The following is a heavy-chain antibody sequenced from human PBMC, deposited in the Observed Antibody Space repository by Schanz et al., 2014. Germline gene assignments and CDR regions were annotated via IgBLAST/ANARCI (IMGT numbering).Heavy chain of an antibody. V-gene: IGHV3-33*08. CDR1: GFNFSNYD. CDR3: ATDLAAVGVFDY. CDR2: IYDNGTNK. J-gene: IGHJ4*02. Sequence: EESGGGVVQPGRSLRLSCAASGFNFSNYDIHWVRQAPGKGLEWVALIYDNGTNKYYADSVEGRFTISRDNSKNTLDLQKNSLRAEDTAIYYCATDLAAVGVFDYWGQGSLVTVSP. D-gene: IGHD6-13*01.